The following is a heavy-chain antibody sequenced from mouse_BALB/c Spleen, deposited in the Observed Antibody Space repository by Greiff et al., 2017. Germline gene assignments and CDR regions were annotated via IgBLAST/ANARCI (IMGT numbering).Heavy chain of an antibody. J-gene: IGHJ2*01. D-gene: IGHD1-2*01. V-gene: IGHV5-17*02. Sequence: EVHLVESGGGLVQPGGSRKLSCAASGFTFSSFGMHWVRQAPEKGLEWVAYISSGSSTIYYADTVKGRFTISRDNPKNTLFLQMTSLRSEDTAMYYCAREGGTAFDYWGQGTTLTVSS. CDR2: ISSGSSTI. CDR3: AREGGTAFDY. CDR1: GFTFSSFG.